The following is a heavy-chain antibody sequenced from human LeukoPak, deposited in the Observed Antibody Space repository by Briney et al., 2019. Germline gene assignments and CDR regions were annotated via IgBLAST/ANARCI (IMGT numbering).Heavy chain of an antibody. CDR1: GYTFISYY. J-gene: IGHJ4*02. CDR3: ARGYNWNDAADY. CDR2: INPSGGST. Sequence: ASVKVSCKAFGYTFISYYMHWVRQTPGQGLEWMGIINPSGGSTSYAQKFQGRVNMTRNTSTSTVYMELSSLRSEDTAVYYCARGYNWNDAADYWGQGTLVTVSS. V-gene: IGHV1-46*01. D-gene: IGHD1-1*01.